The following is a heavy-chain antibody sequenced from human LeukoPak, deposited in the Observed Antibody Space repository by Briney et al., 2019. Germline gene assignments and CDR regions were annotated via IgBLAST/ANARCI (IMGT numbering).Heavy chain of an antibody. Sequence: GGSLRLSCAASGFVFTNYWMSWIRQAPGKGLEWVANINQDGSEKHYVGSVKGRFTVSRDNARNSLFLQMNSLRAEDTAVYYCARVHSGYSIWHFDYWGQGTLVTVSS. CDR1: GFVFTNYW. J-gene: IGHJ4*02. D-gene: IGHD5-18*01. V-gene: IGHV3-7*01. CDR2: INQDGSEK. CDR3: ARVHSGYSIWHFDY.